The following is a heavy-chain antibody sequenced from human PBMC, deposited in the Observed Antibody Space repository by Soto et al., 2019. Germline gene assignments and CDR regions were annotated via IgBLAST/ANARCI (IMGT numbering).Heavy chain of an antibody. J-gene: IGHJ6*02. CDR2: IYYSGST. D-gene: IGHD3-22*01. V-gene: IGHV4-31*03. CDR3: ARDRAVEYDSSGYYYYYYYGMDV. CDR1: GGSISSGGYY. Sequence: SETLSLTCTVSGGSISSGGYYWSWIRQHPGKGLEWIGYIYYSGSTYYNPSLKSRVTISVDTSKNQFSLKLSSVTAADTAVYYCARDRAVEYDSSGYYYYYYYGMDVWGQGTTVTVSS.